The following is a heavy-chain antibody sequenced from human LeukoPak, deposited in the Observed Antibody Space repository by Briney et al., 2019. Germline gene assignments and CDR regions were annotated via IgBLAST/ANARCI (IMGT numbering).Heavy chain of an antibody. CDR1: GGSISSYY. D-gene: IGHD2-2*01. CDR3: AREIYCSSTSCYPVFDY. Sequence: PSETLSLTCTVSGGSISSYYWSWIRQPPGKGLEWIGYIYYSGSTNYNPSLKSRVTISVDTSKNQFSLKLSSVTAADTAVYYCAREIYCSSTSCYPVFDYWGQGTLVTVSS. V-gene: IGHV4-59*01. J-gene: IGHJ4*02. CDR2: IYYSGST.